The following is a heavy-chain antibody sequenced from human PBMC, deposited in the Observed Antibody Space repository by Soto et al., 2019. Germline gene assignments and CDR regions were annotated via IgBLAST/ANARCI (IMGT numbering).Heavy chain of an antibody. CDR2: IDWEDTK. CDR1: GFSLSGTGMR. Sequence: SGPTLVNPXQALTLPCTVSGFSLSGTGMRVTWIRQPPGKALEWLARIDWEDTKLYSSSLKTRLSISRDTSKNQVVLTMTNMDPADTSTYYCTRAFYGMDAWGQGTTVTVSS. V-gene: IGHV2-70*04. CDR3: TRAFYGMDA. J-gene: IGHJ6*02.